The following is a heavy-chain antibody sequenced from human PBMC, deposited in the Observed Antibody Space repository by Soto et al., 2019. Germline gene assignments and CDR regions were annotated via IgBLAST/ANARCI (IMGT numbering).Heavy chain of an antibody. Sequence: QVQLVQSGAEVKKPGASVKVSCKASGYTFTSYAMHWVRQAPGQRLEWMGWINAGTGNTKYSQKFQGRVTITRDTSASTAYMELSSLRSEDTAVYYCARVQVSCWPPYDDWGQGTLVSVSS. D-gene: IGHD6-19*01. V-gene: IGHV1-3*01. CDR3: ARVQVSCWPPYDD. CDR1: GYTFTSYA. J-gene: IGHJ4*02. CDR2: INAGTGNT.